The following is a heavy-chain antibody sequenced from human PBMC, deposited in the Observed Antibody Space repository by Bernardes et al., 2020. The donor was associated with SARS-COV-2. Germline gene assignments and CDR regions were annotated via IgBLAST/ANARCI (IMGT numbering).Heavy chain of an antibody. CDR2: INPNSGGT. V-gene: IGHV1-2*02. CDR3: AREVVAGYSSGWYEVGAFDY. Sequence: ASVKVSCKASGYTFTGYYMHWVRQAPGQGLEWMGWINPNSGGTNYAQKFQGRVTMTRDTSISTAYMELSRLRSDDTAVYYCAREVVAGYSSGWYEVGAFDYWGQGTLVTVSS. CDR1: GYTFTGYY. D-gene: IGHD6-19*01. J-gene: IGHJ4*02.